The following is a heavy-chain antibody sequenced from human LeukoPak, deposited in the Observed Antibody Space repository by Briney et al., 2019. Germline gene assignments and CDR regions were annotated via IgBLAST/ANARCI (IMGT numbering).Heavy chain of an antibody. CDR3: ARDSDGYNF. CDR2: IDNDGSTT. Sequence: GGSLRLSCAASGFTFSSTWMSWVRQVPGKGLVWVSRIDNDGSTTRYAESVKGRFTISRDNAKNTLYLQMNSLRVEDAAVYYCARDSDGYNFWGQGTLVTVSS. J-gene: IGHJ4*02. CDR1: GFTFSSTW. D-gene: IGHD5-24*01. V-gene: IGHV3-74*01.